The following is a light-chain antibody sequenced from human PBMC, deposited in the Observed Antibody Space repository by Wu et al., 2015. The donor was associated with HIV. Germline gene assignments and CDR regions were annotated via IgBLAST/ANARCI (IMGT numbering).Light chain of an antibody. J-gene: IGKJ1*01. CDR1: QGISSS. CDR2: AAS. CDR3: QQYYTIPT. Sequence: DIQMTQSPSSLSASVGGRVTVTCRASQGISSSLAWYQQKPGKAPRLLLYAASRVESGVPSRFSGSNSGTDYTLTISSLEPEDFATYYCQQYYTIPTFGQGTKVEIK. V-gene: IGKV1-NL1*01.